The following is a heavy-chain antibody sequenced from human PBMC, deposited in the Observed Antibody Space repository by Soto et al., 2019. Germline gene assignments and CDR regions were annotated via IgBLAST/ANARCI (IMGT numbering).Heavy chain of an antibody. Sequence: QVQLVQSGAEVKKPGSSVKVSCKASGGTFSSYAISWVRQAPGQGLEWMGGIIPIFGTANYAQKFQGRVTITADKSTSTAYMGLGSLRSEDTAVYYCARGRLELRGDYYYGMDVWGQGTTVTVSS. V-gene: IGHV1-69*06. J-gene: IGHJ6*02. CDR2: IIPIFGTA. CDR3: ARGRLELRGDYYYGMDV. CDR1: GGTFSSYA. D-gene: IGHD1-7*01.